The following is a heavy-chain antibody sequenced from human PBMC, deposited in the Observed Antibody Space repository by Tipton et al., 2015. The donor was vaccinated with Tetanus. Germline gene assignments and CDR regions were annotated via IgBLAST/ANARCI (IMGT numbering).Heavy chain of an antibody. J-gene: IGHJ4*02. V-gene: IGHV4-59*04. Sequence: TLSLTCAVSGQSLSGHFWSWVRQAPGKGLEWIGSISYRGSTSYSPSLRSRVTMSVDTSRNQISLNLTSVTAADTAVYYCARHLIYTYTSRYFDYWGLGTLVTVSS. CDR3: ARHLIYTYTSRYFDY. CDR2: ISYRGST. D-gene: IGHD5-18*01. CDR1: GQSLSGHF.